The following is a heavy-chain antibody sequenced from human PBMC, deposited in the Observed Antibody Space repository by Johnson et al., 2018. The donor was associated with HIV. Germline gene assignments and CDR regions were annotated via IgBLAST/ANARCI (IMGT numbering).Heavy chain of an antibody. CDR2: ISYDGSNK. D-gene: IGHD6-19*01. CDR3: ARVHPAVAGNDAFDI. CDR1: GFTFSSYA. J-gene: IGHJ3*02. Sequence: QVQLVESGGGVVQPGRSLRLSCAASGFTFSSYAMHWVRQAPGKGLEWVAVISYDGSNKYYADSVKGRFTISRDNSKNTLYLQMNSLRAEDTAVYYCARVHPAVAGNDAFDIWAQGTMVTVSS. V-gene: IGHV3-30-3*01.